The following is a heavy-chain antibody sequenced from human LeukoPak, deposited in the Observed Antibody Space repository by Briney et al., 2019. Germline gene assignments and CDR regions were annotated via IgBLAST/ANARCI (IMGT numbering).Heavy chain of an antibody. Sequence: GGSLRLSCAASGFTYSNYWMHWVRQTPGKGLVWVSRINSDASSTSYADSVKGRVTISRVQSTNTVYLQMNSPRADDTAVYYCAKAHCSSTSCSRADNWGQGTLVTVSS. V-gene: IGHV3-74*01. J-gene: IGHJ4*02. CDR1: GFTYSNYW. D-gene: IGHD2-2*01. CDR2: INSDASST. CDR3: AKAHCSSTSCSRADN.